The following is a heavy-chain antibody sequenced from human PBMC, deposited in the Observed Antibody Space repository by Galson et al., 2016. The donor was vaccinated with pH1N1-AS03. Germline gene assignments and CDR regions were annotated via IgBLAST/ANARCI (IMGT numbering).Heavy chain of an antibody. CDR1: GFSFSDHY. J-gene: IGHJ4*02. CDR3: ARGSRPVGTNWLSDY. Sequence: LRLSCAASGFSFSDHYMDWVRQAPGKGLEWIARIRKKDNSYSTEYAASAKGRFTISRADSENSVYLQMNILETEDTAVYFCARGSRPVGTNWLSDYWGQGTLVTVSS. D-gene: IGHD1-1*01. V-gene: IGHV3-72*01. CDR2: IRKKDNSYST.